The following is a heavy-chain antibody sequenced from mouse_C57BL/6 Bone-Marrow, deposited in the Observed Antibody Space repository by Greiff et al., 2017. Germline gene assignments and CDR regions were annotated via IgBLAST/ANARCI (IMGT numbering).Heavy chain of an antibody. Sequence: VQLQQSGAELVRPGTSVKVSCKASGYAFTNYLIEWVKQRPGQGLEWIGVINPGSGGTNYNEKFKGKATLTADKSSSTAYMQLSSLTSEDSAVYFCARFDFGIAYWGQGTLVTVSA. J-gene: IGHJ3*01. D-gene: IGHD2-4*01. CDR3: ARFDFGIAY. CDR1: GYAFTNYL. CDR2: INPGSGGT. V-gene: IGHV1-54*01.